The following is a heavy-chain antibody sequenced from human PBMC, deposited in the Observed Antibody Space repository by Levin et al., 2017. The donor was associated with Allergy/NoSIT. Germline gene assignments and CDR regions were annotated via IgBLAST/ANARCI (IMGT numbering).Heavy chain of an antibody. Sequence: PSETLSLTCAVSGYSISSGYYWGWIRQPPGKGLEWIGSIYHSGSTYYNPSLKSRVTISVDTSKNQFSLKLSSVTAADTAVYYCARENQVIAVAQYDYWGQGTLVTVSS. CDR3: ARENQVIAVAQYDY. J-gene: IGHJ4*02. CDR2: IYHSGST. V-gene: IGHV4-38-2*02. CDR1: GYSISSGYY. D-gene: IGHD6-19*01.